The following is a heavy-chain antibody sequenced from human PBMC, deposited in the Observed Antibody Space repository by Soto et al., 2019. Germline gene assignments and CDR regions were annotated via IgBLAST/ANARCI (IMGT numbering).Heavy chain of an antibody. CDR1: GGSISSYY. J-gene: IGHJ5*02. V-gene: IGHV4-59*01. CDR2: IYYSGST. D-gene: IGHD6-13*01. Sequence: SETLSLTCTVSGGSISSYYWSWIRQPPGKGLEWIGYIYYSGSTNYNPSLKSRVTISVDTSKNQFSLKLSSETAADTAVYYCARAPAAWYSSSWYVPNWFDPWGQGTLVTVSS. CDR3: ARAPAAWYSSSWYVPNWFDP.